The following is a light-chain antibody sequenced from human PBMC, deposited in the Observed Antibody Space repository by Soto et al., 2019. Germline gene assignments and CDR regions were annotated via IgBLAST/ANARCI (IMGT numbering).Light chain of an antibody. J-gene: IGKJ1*01. CDR1: QGISNY. CDR3: QNYNGAPWT. Sequence: DILMTQSPSSLSASVGDSVTITCRASQGISNYLVWYQQKPGKVPKLLIYAAYTLQSGVPSRFSGSGSGTDFTLTISSLQPEDVATYYCQNYNGAPWTFGQGTKVEIK. CDR2: AAY. V-gene: IGKV1-27*01.